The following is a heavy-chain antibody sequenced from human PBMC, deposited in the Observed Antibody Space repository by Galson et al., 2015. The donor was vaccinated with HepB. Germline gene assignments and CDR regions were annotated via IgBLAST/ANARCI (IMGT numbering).Heavy chain of an antibody. Sequence: SLRLSCAATGFTFSNCAMSWVRQAPGKGLEWVSAISGGGGGTYYAASVMGRFTIFRDNSRNTLYLQMNSRKAEEPALYSCAKDPYHSGTSLFDYWGQGALVTVSS. CDR1: GFTFSNCA. D-gene: IGHD3-10*01. CDR2: ISGGGGGT. CDR3: AKDPYHSGTSLFDY. J-gene: IGHJ4*02. V-gene: IGHV3-23*01.